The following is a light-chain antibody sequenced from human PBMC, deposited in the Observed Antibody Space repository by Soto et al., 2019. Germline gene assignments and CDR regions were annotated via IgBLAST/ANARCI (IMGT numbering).Light chain of an antibody. V-gene: IGKV3-20*01. CDR3: QQYGRSPLT. J-gene: IGKJ4*01. CDR1: QSVSSSY. Sequence: EIVLTQSPGTLSLSPGERATLSCRASQSVSSSYLAWYQQKPGQAPRLLIDGASSRATGIPDRFSGSGSGTDSTLTISRLEPEDSAVYYCQQYGRSPLTFGGGTKVEIK. CDR2: GAS.